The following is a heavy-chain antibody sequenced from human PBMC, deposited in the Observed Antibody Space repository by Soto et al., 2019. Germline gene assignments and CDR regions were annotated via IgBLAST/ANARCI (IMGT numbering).Heavy chain of an antibody. CDR1: GYTFTSYA. CDR3: ARVYKEKTYSDY. D-gene: IGHD6-13*01. J-gene: IGHJ4*02. V-gene: IGHV1-3*04. Sequence: QVQLVQSGTEVKKPGASLKVSCKASGYTFTSYAIHWVRQAPGQRLEWMGWINTGNGNTKYSQNFQGRVTITRDTSASTAYLEQSSLRSEDAAVYFCARVYKEKTYSDYWGQGTLVTVSS. CDR2: INTGNGNT.